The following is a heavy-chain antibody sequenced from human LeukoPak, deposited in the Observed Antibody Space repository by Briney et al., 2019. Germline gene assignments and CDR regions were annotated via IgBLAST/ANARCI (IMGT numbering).Heavy chain of an antibody. Sequence: GPAVKVSFKASGYTFTSYGIWWVRQAPGQELEWMGGISTYNGNTNYVQKLQGRGTMTTDTDTTTAAMELRSLRYDDTAVYYCATDYYGSGSDYVDVRGRAAFDYWSQGTLVTVSS. J-gene: IGHJ4*02. CDR3: ATDYYGSGSDYVDVRGRAAFDY. CDR1: GYTFTSYG. V-gene: IGHV1-18*04. D-gene: IGHD3-10*01. CDR2: ISTYNGNT.